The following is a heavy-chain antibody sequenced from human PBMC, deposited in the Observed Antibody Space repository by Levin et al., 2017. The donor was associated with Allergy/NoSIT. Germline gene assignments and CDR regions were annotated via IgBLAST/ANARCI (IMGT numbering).Heavy chain of an antibody. CDR2: ISYDGSNK. J-gene: IGHJ4*02. D-gene: IGHD6-19*01. CDR3: AKGGYSSGWGPFDY. Sequence: GESLKISCAASGFTFSSYGMHWVRQAPGKGLEWVAVISYDGSNKYYADSVKGRFTISRDNSKNTLYLQMNSLRAEDTAVYYCAKGGYSSGWGPFDYWSQGTLVTVSS. V-gene: IGHV3-30*18. CDR1: GFTFSSYG.